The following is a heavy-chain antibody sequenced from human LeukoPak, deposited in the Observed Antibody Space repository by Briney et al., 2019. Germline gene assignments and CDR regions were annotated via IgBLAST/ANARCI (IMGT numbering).Heavy chain of an antibody. CDR3: ARGRAAVAGYFDY. D-gene: IGHD6-19*01. CDR2: IYSGGST. Sequence: GGSLRLSCAASGFTVSSNYMSWARQAPGKGLEWVSVIYSGGSTYYADSVKGRFTISRDNSKNTLYLQMNSLRAEDTAVYYCARGRAAVAGYFDYWGQGTLVTVSS. J-gene: IGHJ4*02. CDR1: GFTVSSNY. V-gene: IGHV3-53*01.